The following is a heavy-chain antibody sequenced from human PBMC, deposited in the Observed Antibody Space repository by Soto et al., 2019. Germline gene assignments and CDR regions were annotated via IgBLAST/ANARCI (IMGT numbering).Heavy chain of an antibody. CDR3: ARGTQQWLVRGAHFDY. D-gene: IGHD6-19*01. J-gene: IGHJ4*02. Sequence: QVQLQQWGAGLLKPSETLSLTCAVYGGSFSGYYWSWIRQPPGKELAWIGEINHSGSTNYKPSLKSRVTISVDTSKNQFSLKLSSVTAADTAVYYCARGTQQWLVRGAHFDYWGQGTLVTVSS. V-gene: IGHV4-34*01. CDR2: INHSGST. CDR1: GGSFSGYY.